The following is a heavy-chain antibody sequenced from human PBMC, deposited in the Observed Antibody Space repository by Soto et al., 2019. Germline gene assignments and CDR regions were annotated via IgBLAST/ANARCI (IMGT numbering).Heavy chain of an antibody. J-gene: IGHJ4*02. CDR3: ATSIVMPGTHYFDT. CDR2: IIPDSSAT. D-gene: IGHD3-16*02. Sequence: ASVKVSCKASGYTFTGYYIHWVRQAPGQGLEWMGWIIPDSSATNYTQKFQGRVTMTSETSTNTAFLEMSSLRADDTAVYFCATSIVMPGTHYFDTWGQGALVTVSS. CDR1: GYTFTGYY. V-gene: IGHV1-2*02.